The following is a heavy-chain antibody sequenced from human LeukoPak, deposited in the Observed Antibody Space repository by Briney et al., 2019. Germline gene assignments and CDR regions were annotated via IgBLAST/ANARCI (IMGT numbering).Heavy chain of an antibody. Sequence: SETLSLTCTVSGGSISSHYWSWIRQPPGKGLEWIGYIHNSGSTNYNPSLKSRLTISVDTSRNQFSLKLTSVTAADTAVYYCARDRKTMVREEGWFDPWGQGTLVTVSS. CDR1: GGSISSHY. D-gene: IGHD3-10*01. V-gene: IGHV4-59*11. J-gene: IGHJ5*02. CDR2: IHNSGST. CDR3: ARDRKTMVREEGWFDP.